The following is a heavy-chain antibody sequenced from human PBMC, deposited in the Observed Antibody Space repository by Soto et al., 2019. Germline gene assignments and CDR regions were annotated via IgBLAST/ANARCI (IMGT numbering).Heavy chain of an antibody. CDR2: IVVGSGNT. CDR1: GFTFTSSA. V-gene: IGHV1-58*01. Sequence: SVKVPCKASGFTFTSSAVQWVRQARGQRFEWIGWIVVGSGNTNYAQKFQERVTITRDMSTSTAYMELSSLRSEDTAVYYCAAAFLEWSNYYYYGMDVWGQGTTVTVSS. CDR3: AAAFLEWSNYYYYGMDV. J-gene: IGHJ6*02. D-gene: IGHD3-3*02.